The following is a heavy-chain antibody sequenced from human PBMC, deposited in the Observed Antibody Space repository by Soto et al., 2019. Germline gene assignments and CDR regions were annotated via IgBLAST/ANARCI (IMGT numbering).Heavy chain of an antibody. D-gene: IGHD3-3*01. J-gene: IGHJ6*02. CDR1: GYTFTGYY. Sequence: QVPLVQSGAEVKKPGASVKVSCKASGYTFTGYYMHWVRQAPGQGLEWMGWINPNSGGTNYAQKFQGRVTMTRDTSISTAYMELSRLRSDDTAVYYCARDRITIFGVVISYYGMDVWGQGTTVTVSS. CDR3: ARDRITIFGVVISYYGMDV. CDR2: INPNSGGT. V-gene: IGHV1-2*02.